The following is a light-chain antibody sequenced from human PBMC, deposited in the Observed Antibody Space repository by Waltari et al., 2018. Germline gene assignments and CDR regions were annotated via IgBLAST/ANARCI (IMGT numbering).Light chain of an antibody. CDR1: SSNIGAGYD. Sequence: QSVLTQPPSVSAAPGQRVTISCTGSSSNIGAGYDVQWYQHLPGAAPEPLIYANTNRPSGVPDRISASKSGTSASLAITGLQAADEAVYYCQSYDSSLSGVVFGGGTKLTVL. V-gene: IGLV1-40*01. J-gene: IGLJ2*01. CDR3: QSYDSSLSGVV. CDR2: ANT.